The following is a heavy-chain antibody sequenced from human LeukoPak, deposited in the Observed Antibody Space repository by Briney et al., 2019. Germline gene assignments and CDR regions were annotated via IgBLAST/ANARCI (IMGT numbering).Heavy chain of an antibody. CDR3: ANRGTTWYYFDY. CDR1: GFTFSSSA. V-gene: IGHV3-23*01. Sequence: GGSLRLSCAASGFTFSSSAMSWVRQAPGKGLEWVSGISGSGSSTNYADSVKGRFTISRDNSKNTLYLQMNSLRAEDTAVYYCANRGTTWYYFDYWGQGTLVTVSS. D-gene: IGHD4-11*01. J-gene: IGHJ4*02. CDR2: ISGSGSST.